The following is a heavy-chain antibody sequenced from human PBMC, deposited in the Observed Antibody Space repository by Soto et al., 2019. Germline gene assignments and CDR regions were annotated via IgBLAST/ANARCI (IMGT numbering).Heavy chain of an antibody. CDR2: IIPIFGTA. Sequence: SVKVSCKASGGTFSSYAISWVRQAPGQGLEWMGGIIPIFGTANYAQKFQGRVTITADKSTSTAYMELSSLRSEDTAVYYCARDPSFGSRYLHWFDPWGPGTLVTVSS. CDR3: ARDPSFGSRYLHWFDP. CDR1: GGTFSSYA. V-gene: IGHV1-69*06. D-gene: IGHD3-3*01. J-gene: IGHJ5*02.